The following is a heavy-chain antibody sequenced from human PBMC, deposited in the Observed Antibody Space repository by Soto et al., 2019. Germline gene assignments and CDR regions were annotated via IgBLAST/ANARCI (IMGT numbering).Heavy chain of an antibody. CDR2: ISSSGSTI. Sequence: PGGSLRLSCAASGFTFSSYEMNWVRQAPGKGLEWVSYISSSGSTIYYADSVKGRFTISRDNAKNSLYLQMNSLRAEDTAVYYCARAYGSGSYFLYWYFDLWGRGTLVTVSS. J-gene: IGHJ2*01. CDR3: ARAYGSGSYFLYWYFDL. D-gene: IGHD3-10*01. V-gene: IGHV3-48*03. CDR1: GFTFSSYE.